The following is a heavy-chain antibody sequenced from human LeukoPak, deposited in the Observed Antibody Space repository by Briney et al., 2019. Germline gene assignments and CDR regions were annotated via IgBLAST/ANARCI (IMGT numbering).Heavy chain of an antibody. J-gene: IGHJ5*02. CDR1: GFTVSDNY. Sequence: PGGSLRLSCAASGFTVSDNYMSWVRQAPGKGLEWVSVMYSRGDTYYADSVKGRFTFSRDISKNPLYLQMNGLRTEDTAMYYCARDAPQVPAAGVLASWGQGTLVTVSS. CDR2: MYSRGDT. CDR3: ARDAPQVPAAGVLAS. D-gene: IGHD6-13*01. V-gene: IGHV3-53*01.